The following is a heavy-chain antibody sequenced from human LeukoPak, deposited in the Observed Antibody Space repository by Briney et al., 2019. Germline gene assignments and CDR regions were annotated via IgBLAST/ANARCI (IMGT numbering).Heavy chain of an antibody. J-gene: IGHJ4*02. Sequence: SETLSLTCTVPGGSISGSYWSWIRQPPGKGLEWIAYMYNSGSTNYNPSLKSRVTISIDTSKNQFSLKLSSLTAADTAIYYCARGIESYGDYGYWGQGILVTVSS. CDR2: MYNSGST. D-gene: IGHD4-17*01. CDR3: ARGIESYGDYGY. CDR1: GGSISGSY. V-gene: IGHV4-59*01.